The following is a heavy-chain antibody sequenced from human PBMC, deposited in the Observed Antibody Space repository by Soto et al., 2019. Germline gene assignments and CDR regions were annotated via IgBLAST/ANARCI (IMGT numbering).Heavy chain of an antibody. D-gene: IGHD6-19*01. V-gene: IGHV1-3*01. CDR2: INAGNGNT. J-gene: IGHJ3*02. CDR1: GYTFTSYA. CDR3: AGAFFNRYSSGYHAFDI. Sequence: GASVKVSCKASGYTFTSYAMHWVRQAPGQRLEWMGWINAGNGNTKYSQKFQGRVTITRDTSASTAYMELSSLRSEDTAVYYCAGAFFNRYSSGYHAFDIWGQGTMVTVSS.